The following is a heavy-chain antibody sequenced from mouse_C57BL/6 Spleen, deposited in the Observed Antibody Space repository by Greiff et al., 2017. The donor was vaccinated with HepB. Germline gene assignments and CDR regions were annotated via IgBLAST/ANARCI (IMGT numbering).Heavy chain of an antibody. CDR1: GYTFTSYW. CDR2: IDPNSGGT. Sequence: QVQLKQSGAELVKPGASVKLSCKASGYTFTSYWMHWVKQRPGRGLEWIGRIDPNSGGTKYNEKFKSKATLTVEKPSSTAYMQLSSLSSVDTAVYSIAKYGKSYYYEYWGQGTPLTVSS. V-gene: IGHV1-72*01. CDR3: AKYGKSYYYEY. D-gene: IGHD2-1*01. J-gene: IGHJ2*01.